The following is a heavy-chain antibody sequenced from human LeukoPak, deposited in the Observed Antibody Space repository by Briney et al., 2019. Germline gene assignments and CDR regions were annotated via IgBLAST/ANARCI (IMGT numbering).Heavy chain of an antibody. D-gene: IGHD3-22*01. CDR1: GFTFSNYP. V-gene: IGHV3-23*01. CDR2: ISGTGGST. CDR3: AKECGRDYDDRAFDI. J-gene: IGHJ3*02. Sequence: GGSLRLSCAAPGFTFSNYPMNWVRQSPERGLEWVSAISGTGGSTSYADSLKGRSTISRDNSKNTLYLQMSSLTAEDTAVYYCAKECGRDYDDRAFDIWGQGTMVTVSS.